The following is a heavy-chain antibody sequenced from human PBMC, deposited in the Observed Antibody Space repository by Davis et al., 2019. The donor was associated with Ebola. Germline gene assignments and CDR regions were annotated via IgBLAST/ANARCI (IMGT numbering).Heavy chain of an antibody. CDR3: AKMMATADWYFDL. Sequence: GESLKISCAASGFTFSSYAMSWVRQAPGKGLEWVSAISGSGGSTYYADSVKGRFTISRDNSKNTLYLQMNSLRAEDTAVYYCAKMMATADWYFDLWGRGTLVTVSS. V-gene: IGHV3-23*01. J-gene: IGHJ2*01. D-gene: IGHD5-24*01. CDR1: GFTFSSYA. CDR2: ISGSGGST.